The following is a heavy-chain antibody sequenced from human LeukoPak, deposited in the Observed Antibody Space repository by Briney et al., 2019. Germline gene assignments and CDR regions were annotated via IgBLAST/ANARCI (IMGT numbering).Heavy chain of an antibody. D-gene: IGHD4-17*01. CDR1: GGSISSYY. J-gene: IGHJ6*02. CDR2: IYYSGST. CDR3: AAARYGDYYYYYYGMDV. Sequence: SETLSLTCTGSGGSISSYYGSWIRQPPGKGLEVIGYIYYSGSTNYNPSLNRRVTISVDTSKIQSSLKLSSVTAADTAVYYCAAARYGDYYYYYYGMDVWGQGTTVTVSS. V-gene: IGHV4-59*01.